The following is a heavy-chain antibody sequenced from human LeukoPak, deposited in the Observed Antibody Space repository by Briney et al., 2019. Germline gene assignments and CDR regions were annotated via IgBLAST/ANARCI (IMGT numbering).Heavy chain of an antibody. CDR2: ISYGGSNK. J-gene: IGHJ4*02. D-gene: IGHD6-13*01. CDR3: AKDMYSSSWYYFDY. Sequence: PGGSLRLSCAASGFTFSSYGMHWVRQAPGKGLEWVAVISYGGSNKYYADSVKGRFTISRDNSKNTLYLQMNSLRAEDTAVYYCAKDMYSSSWYYFDYWGQGTLVTVSS. V-gene: IGHV3-30*18. CDR1: GFTFSSYG.